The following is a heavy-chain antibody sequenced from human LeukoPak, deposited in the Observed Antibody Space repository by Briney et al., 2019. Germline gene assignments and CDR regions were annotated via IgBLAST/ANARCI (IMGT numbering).Heavy chain of an antibody. CDR2: IWYDGNTK. D-gene: IGHD3-22*01. Sequence: AGRSLRLSCAASGFSFSTYGMHWVRRAPGKGLEWVAVIWYDGNTKYYADSVKGRFTISRDKSKNTLYLQMNSLKPEDTAVYYCARGEAFHYDSSGYPDYWGQGTLVTVSS. CDR3: ARGEAFHYDSSGYPDY. CDR1: GFSFSTYG. J-gene: IGHJ4*02. V-gene: IGHV3-33*01.